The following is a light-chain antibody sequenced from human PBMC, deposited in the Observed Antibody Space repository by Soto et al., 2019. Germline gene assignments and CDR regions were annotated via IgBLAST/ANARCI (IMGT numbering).Light chain of an antibody. V-gene: IGKV3-15*01. CDR1: QSVSTS. J-gene: IGKJ5*01. Sequence: VMTQSPSSLSVSAGESVTLSCRASQSVSTSLAWYQQRPGQAPRLLIYSASTRANGIPARFSGSGSGTELTLTTISLQYEDFATYYCQQYNTWHPMSFGQGTRLEIK. CDR3: QQYNTWHPMS. CDR2: SAS.